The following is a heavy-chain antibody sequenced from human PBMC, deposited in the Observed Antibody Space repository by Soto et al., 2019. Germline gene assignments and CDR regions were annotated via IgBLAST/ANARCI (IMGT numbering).Heavy chain of an antibody. CDR2: IDPGDSNT. CDR1: GYSLTSNW. J-gene: IGHJ4*02. Sequence: GESLKISCKASGYSLTSNWIGWVRQMPGKGLEWVGFIDPGDSNTRYTPSFQGQVTISVDTSISTAYLQWNSLKASDTAMYYWPRRTPRSGWHHYFDYWGQGTLVTVSS. D-gene: IGHD6-19*01. V-gene: IGHV5-51*01. CDR3: PRRTPRSGWHHYFDY.